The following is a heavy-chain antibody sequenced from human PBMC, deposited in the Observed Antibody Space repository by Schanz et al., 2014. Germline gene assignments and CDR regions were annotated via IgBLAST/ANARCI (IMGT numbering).Heavy chain of an antibody. CDR2: ISGSGGSK. V-gene: IGHV3-23*04. Sequence: VQLVESGGGVVQPGRSLRLSCAASGFTFSTYAMSWVRQAPGKGLEWVSAISGSGGSKYYADSVKGRFTISRDNSENTLYLQMNSLSADDTAVFYCAKGMGYCSGGTCYDYYYYGLDVWGQGTTVTVSS. CDR3: AKGMGYCSGGTCYDYYYYGLDV. D-gene: IGHD2-15*01. CDR1: GFTFSTYA. J-gene: IGHJ6*02.